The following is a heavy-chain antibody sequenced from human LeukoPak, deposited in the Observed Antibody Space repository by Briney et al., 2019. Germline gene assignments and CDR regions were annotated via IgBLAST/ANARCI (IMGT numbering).Heavy chain of an antibody. CDR1: GGSISSSSYY. J-gene: IGHJ6*02. CDR2: IYYSGST. V-gene: IGHV4-39*01. D-gene: IGHD3-10*01. CDR3: ARRIDYGSVLDV. Sequence: PSETLSLTCTVSGGSISSSSYYWGWIRQPPGKGLEWVGSIYYSGSTYYNPSLKSRGTISVDTSKNQSALKLSSVTAADTAVYYCARRIDYGSVLDVWGQGTTVTVSS.